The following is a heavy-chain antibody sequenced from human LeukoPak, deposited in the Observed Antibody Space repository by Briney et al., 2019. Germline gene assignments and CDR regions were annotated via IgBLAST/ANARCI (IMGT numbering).Heavy chain of an antibody. J-gene: IGHJ6*02. V-gene: IGHV3-23*01. CDR2: ISGSGGST. CDR1: GFTFSSYA. Sequence: GGSLRLSCAASGFTFSSYAMSWVRQAPGKGLEWVSAISGSGGSTYYADSVKGRFTISRDNSKNTLYLQMNSLRAEDTAVYYCAKGSATSCYTRWGFWCRFDPWGQGTTVTVSS. D-gene: IGHD2-2*02. CDR3: AKGSATSCYTRWGFWCRFDP.